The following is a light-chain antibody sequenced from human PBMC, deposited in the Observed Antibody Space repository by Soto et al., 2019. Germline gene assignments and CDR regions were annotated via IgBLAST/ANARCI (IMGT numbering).Light chain of an antibody. CDR3: QQSYSTPWT. Sequence: DIQMTQSPSSLSASIGDRVTITCRVSQSISSYLNWYQQKPGKAPTLLIYAASSLQTGVPSSFSGSGSGTYFTLTIRSLQPEDFATYYFQQSYSTPWTFGQGTKGEI. CDR2: AAS. CDR1: QSISSY. J-gene: IGKJ1*01. V-gene: IGKV1-39*01.